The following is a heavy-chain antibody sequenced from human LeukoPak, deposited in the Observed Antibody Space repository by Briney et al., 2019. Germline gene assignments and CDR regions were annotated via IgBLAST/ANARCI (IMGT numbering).Heavy chain of an antibody. CDR1: GFPFSVYG. Sequence: PGGSLRLSCAASGFPFSVYGMHWVRQAPGKGLEWVAVIGHDGSFKESADAVKGRFTISRDNPKNTLYLHMSSLRAEDTAVYYCAKDLVFWSQGTLVTVSS. V-gene: IGHV3-33*06. J-gene: IGHJ4*02. CDR2: IGHDGSFK. CDR3: AKDLVF. D-gene: IGHD6-13*01.